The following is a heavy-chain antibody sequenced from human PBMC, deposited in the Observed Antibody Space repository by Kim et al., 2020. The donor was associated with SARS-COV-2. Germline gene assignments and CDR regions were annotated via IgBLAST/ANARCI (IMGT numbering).Heavy chain of an antibody. Sequence: SETLSLTCAVYGGSFNDFYWTWIRQPPGKGLEWIGEINHNGNTNYNASLKTRVSISVDTSKNRFSLKLTSVIAADTAVYYCARAGADENWFDSWGQGTLVIVSS. V-gene: IGHV4-34*01. J-gene: IGHJ5*01. CDR3: ARAGADENWFDS. CDR2: INHNGNT. D-gene: IGHD3-10*01. CDR1: GGSFNDFY.